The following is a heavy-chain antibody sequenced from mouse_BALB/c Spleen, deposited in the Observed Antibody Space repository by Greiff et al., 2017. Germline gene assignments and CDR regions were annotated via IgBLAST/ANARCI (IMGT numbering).Heavy chain of an antibody. V-gene: IGHV1-12*01. CDR3: AREGGYPYYAMDY. Sequence: QVQLQQPGAELVKPGASVKMSCKASGYTFTSYNMHWVKQTPGQGLEWIGAIYPGNGDTSYNQKFKGKATLTADKSSSTAYMQLSSLTSEDSAVYYCAREGGYPYYAMDYWGQGTSVTVSS. D-gene: IGHD2-2*01. CDR2: IYPGNGDT. J-gene: IGHJ4*01. CDR1: GYTFTSYN.